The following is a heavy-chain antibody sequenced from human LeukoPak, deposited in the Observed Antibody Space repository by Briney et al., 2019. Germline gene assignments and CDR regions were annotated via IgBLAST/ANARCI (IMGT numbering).Heavy chain of an antibody. CDR1: GFTFSSYS. CDR3: AARDSYGSGSYPIDY. D-gene: IGHD3-10*01. CDR2: ISSRSTYI. J-gene: IGHJ4*02. V-gene: IGHV3-21*01. Sequence: NPGGSLRLSCAASGFTFSSYSMNWVRQAPGKGLEWVSSISSRSTYIYYADSLRGRFTISRDNAKNSLYLQMNSLRAEDTAVYYCAARDSYGSGSYPIDYWGQGTLVTVSS.